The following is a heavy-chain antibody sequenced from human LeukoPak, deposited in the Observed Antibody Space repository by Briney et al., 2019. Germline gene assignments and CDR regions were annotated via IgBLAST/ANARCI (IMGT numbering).Heavy chain of an antibody. CDR3: AKSYGSGSYSDYFDY. CDR2: ISWNSGSI. J-gene: IGHJ4*02. V-gene: IGHV3-9*01. Sequence: GRSLRLSCAASGFTFDDYAMHWVRQAPGKGLEWVSGISWNSGSIGYADSVKGRFTISRDNAKNSLYLQMNSLRAEDTALYYCAKSYGSGSYSDYFDYWGQGTPVTVSS. D-gene: IGHD3-10*01. CDR1: GFTFDDYA.